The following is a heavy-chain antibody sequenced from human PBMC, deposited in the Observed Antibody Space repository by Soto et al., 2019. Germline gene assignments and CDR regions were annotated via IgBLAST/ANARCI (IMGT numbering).Heavy chain of an antibody. Sequence: QVQLQESGPGLVRPSETLSLTCTVSSGSISDYYWSWIRQPPGKGLEWIGYIYYSGSTSYNPSLRSRVTISVDTSRNQFSLKLSSVTAADTAIYYCARLTNWGNWYFDLWGRGTLVTLSS. V-gene: IGHV4-59*08. J-gene: IGHJ2*01. D-gene: IGHD7-27*01. CDR1: SGSISDYY. CDR3: ARLTNWGNWYFDL. CDR2: IYYSGST.